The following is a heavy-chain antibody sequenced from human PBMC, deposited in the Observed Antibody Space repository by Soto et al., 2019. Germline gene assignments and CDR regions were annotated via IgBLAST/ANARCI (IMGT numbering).Heavy chain of an antibody. Sequence: HPGGSLRLSCAASGFTFSSYAMSWVRQAPGKGLEWVSAISGSGGSTYCADSVKGRFTISRDNSKNTLYLQMNSLRAEDTAVYYCAKRRWDYRTGVGYWGQGTLVTVSS. V-gene: IGHV3-23*01. CDR3: AKRRWDYRTGVGY. J-gene: IGHJ4*02. CDR1: GFTFSSYA. CDR2: ISGSGGST. D-gene: IGHD4-4*01.